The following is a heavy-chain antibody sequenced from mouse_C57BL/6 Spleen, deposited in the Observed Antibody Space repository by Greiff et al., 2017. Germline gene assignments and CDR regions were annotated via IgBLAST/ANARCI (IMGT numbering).Heavy chain of an antibody. CDR3: ARYDGYYGDY. J-gene: IGHJ2*01. V-gene: IGHV1-42*01. D-gene: IGHD2-3*01. CDR2: INPSTGGT. Sequence: EVQLKQSGPELVKPGASVKISCKASGYSFTGYYMNWVKQSPEKSLEWIGEINPSTGGTTYNQKFKAKATLTVDKSSSTAYMQLKSLTSEDSAVYYCARYDGYYGDYWGQGTTLTVSS. CDR1: GYSFTGYY.